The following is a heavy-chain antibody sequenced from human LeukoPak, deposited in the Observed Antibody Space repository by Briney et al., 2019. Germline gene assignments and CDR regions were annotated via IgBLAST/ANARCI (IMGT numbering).Heavy chain of an antibody. D-gene: IGHD2-15*01. Sequence: ASVKVSCKASGYTFTSYDINWVRQATGQGLEWMGWMKPNSGNTGYAQKFQGRVTITRNTSISTAYMELSSLRSEDTAVYYCARSSHCSGGSCYFVDYWGQGTLVTVSS. J-gene: IGHJ4*02. V-gene: IGHV1-8*03. CDR3: ARSSHCSGGSCYFVDY. CDR1: GYTFTSYD. CDR2: MKPNSGNT.